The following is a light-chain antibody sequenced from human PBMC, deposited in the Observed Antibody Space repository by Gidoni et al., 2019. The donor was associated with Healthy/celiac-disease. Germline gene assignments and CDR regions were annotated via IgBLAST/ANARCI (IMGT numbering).Light chain of an antibody. J-gene: IGKJ4*01. Sequence: EIVLAQSQVTLSLSPGESATLSGRASQSVRSSYLAWYQQKPGQAPRLLIYGASSRATGIPDRFSGSGAGTDCTLTISSLEPEDCAVYYCQQYGSSPTITFGGGTKVEIK. CDR2: GAS. V-gene: IGKV3-20*01. CDR1: QSVRSSY. CDR3: QQYGSSPTIT.